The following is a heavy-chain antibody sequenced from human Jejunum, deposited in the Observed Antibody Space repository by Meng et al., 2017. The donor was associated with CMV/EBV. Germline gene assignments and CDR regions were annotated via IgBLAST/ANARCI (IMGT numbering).Heavy chain of an antibody. D-gene: IGHD2-15*01. CDR3: VREDIVVFDY. CDR2: IKQDGSAT. V-gene: IGHV3-7*01. CDR1: GFTYGNFW. J-gene: IGHJ4*02. Sequence: CAVSGFTYGNFWMSWVRQAAGMGLEWVANIKQDGSATYYADSVKGRFTISRDNAKNSLYLQMDNLRADDTAVYYCVREDIVVFDYWGQGTLVTVSS.